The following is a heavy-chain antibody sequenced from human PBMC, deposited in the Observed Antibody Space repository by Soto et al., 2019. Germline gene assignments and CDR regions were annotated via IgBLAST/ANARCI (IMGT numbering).Heavy chain of an antibody. CDR3: AHGLPETIFGVLIRFDC. J-gene: IGHJ5*01. V-gene: IGHV3-23*01. Sequence: GGSLRLSCAASGFTFSSYVMSWVRQAPGKGLEWVSSISASGSTTYYADSVKGRFTISRDNSKSTLYLQMNNLRAEDTAVYYCAHGLPETIFGVLIRFDCWGQGALVTVSS. CDR2: ISASGSTT. D-gene: IGHD3-3*01. CDR1: GFTFSSYV.